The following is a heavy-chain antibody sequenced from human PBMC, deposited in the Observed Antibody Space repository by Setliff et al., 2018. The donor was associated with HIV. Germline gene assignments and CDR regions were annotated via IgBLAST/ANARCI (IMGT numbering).Heavy chain of an antibody. CDR3: SILRAFDI. CDR2: ISSSSSYI. J-gene: IGHJ3*02. D-gene: IGHD2-2*02. Sequence: PGGSLRLSCEASGFTFSSYSMNWVRQAPGKGLEWVSSISSSSSYIYYADSVKGRFTISRDNARNSLYLQMNSLRAEDTAVYYCSILRAFDIWGQGTMVTVSS. CDR1: GFTFSSYS. V-gene: IGHV3-21*01.